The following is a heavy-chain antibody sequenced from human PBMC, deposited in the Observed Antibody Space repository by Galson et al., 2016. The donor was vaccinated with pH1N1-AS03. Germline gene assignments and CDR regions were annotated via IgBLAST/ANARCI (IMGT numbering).Heavy chain of an antibody. J-gene: IGHJ4*02. CDR1: GFVFSTSA. V-gene: IGHV3-30*02. CDR3: VKGGGYSHGFLEYYFDS. CDR2: IRYDESIK. Sequence: SLRLSCAVSGFVFSTSAIHWVRQSPGKGLEWVAFIRYDESIKNYGDSVKGRFTISRDNSKNTVDLEMNSLRPEDSAVYYCVKGGGYSHGFLEYYFDSWGQGSLVTVSS. D-gene: IGHD3-3*01.